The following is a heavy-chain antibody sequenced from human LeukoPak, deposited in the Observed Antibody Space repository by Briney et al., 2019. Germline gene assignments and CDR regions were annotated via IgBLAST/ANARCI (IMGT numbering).Heavy chain of an antibody. CDR2: ISGSGGST. D-gene: IGHD3-16*02. CDR3: AKAPFGGVIGYFDY. Sequence: PGGSLRLSCAASGFTFSSYAMSRVRQAPGKGLEWVPAISGSGGSTYYADSVKGRFTISRDNSKNTLYLQMNSLRAEDTAVYYCAKAPFGGVIGYFDYWGQGTLVTVSS. J-gene: IGHJ4*02. CDR1: GFTFSSYA. V-gene: IGHV3-23*01.